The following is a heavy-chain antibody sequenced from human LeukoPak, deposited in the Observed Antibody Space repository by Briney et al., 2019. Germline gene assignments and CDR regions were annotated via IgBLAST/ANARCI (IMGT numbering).Heavy chain of an antibody. CDR2: ISYDGRTK. D-gene: IGHD3-22*01. J-gene: IGHJ4*02. CDR3: ARDWGYYDTSGYHFDY. V-gene: IGHV3-30*04. Sequence: PGRSLRLSCAASGFTFNTYTIHWVRQAPGKGLEWVTVISYDGRTKYYADSVKGRFTISRDNSRNTVYLQMNSLRPEDTAMYYCARDWGYYDTSGYHFDYWGQGTLVTVSS. CDR1: GFTFNTYT.